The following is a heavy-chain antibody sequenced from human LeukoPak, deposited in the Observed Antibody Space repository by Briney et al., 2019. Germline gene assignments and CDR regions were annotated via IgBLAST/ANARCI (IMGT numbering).Heavy chain of an antibody. CDR2: FYNSGST. CDR1: GASISNYY. V-gene: IGHV4-4*07. CDR3: ARDFNCGGDCYSYFDY. D-gene: IGHD2-21*02. Sequence: SETLSLTCSVSGASISNYYWSWIRQPAGKGLEFIGLFYNSGSTNCNPSLKSRVTMSLDTSKNQFSLRLISVTAADTAMYYCARDFNCGGDCYSYFDYWGQGTLVTVSS. J-gene: IGHJ4*02.